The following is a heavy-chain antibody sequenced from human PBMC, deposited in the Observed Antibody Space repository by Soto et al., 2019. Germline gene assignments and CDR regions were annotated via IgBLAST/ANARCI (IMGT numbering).Heavy chain of an antibody. Sequence: AEVKVSCKGCGGTFSSYAISWVRQAPGQGLEWMGWISAYNGNTNYAQKLQGRVTMTTDTSTSTAYMELRSLRSDDTAVYYCATAPKNYDFWSGPPYYFDYWGQGTLVTVSS. CDR3: ATAPKNYDFWSGPPYYFDY. CDR2: ISAYNGNT. CDR1: GGTFSSYA. D-gene: IGHD3-3*01. J-gene: IGHJ4*02. V-gene: IGHV1-18*01.